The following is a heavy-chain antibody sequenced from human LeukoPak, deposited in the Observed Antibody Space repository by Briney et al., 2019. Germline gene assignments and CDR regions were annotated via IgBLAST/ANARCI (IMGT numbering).Heavy chain of an antibody. V-gene: IGHV1-69*05. Sequence: ASVKVSCKASGGTFSSYAISWVRQAPGQGLEWMGGIIPIFGTANYAQKFQGRVTITTDESTSTAYMELSSLRSEDTAVYYCAAGYYDFWSGYYTPFYFDYWGQGTLVTVSS. J-gene: IGHJ4*02. CDR3: AAGYYDFWSGYYTPFYFDY. CDR1: GGTFSSYA. CDR2: IIPIFGTA. D-gene: IGHD3-3*01.